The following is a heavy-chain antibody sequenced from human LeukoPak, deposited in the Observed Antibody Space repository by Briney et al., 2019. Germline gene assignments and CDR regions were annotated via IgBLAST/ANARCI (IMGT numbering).Heavy chain of an antibody. CDR2: IYYSGST. CDR3: ARGVPPSPTYNWFDP. CDR1: GGSISSYY. J-gene: IGHJ5*02. D-gene: IGHD1-1*01. V-gene: IGHV4-59*12. Sequence: PSETLSLTCSVSGGSISSYYWSWIRQPPGKRLEWIGYIYYSGSTYYNPSLKSRVTISVDTSKNQFSLKLSSVTAADTAVYYCARGVPPSPTYNWFDPWGQGTLVTVSS.